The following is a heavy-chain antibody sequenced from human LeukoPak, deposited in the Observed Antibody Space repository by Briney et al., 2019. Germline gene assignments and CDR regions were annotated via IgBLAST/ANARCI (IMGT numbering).Heavy chain of an antibody. CDR2: IWYDGSNK. CDR3: ARDSETYYDFWSETYYGMDV. CDR1: GFTFSSYW. V-gene: IGHV3-33*08. D-gene: IGHD3-3*01. Sequence: GGSLRLSCAASGFTFSSYWMSWVRQAPGKGLEWVAVIWYDGSNKYYADSVKGRFTISRDNSKNTLYLQMNSLRAEDTAVYYCARDSETYYDFWSETYYGMDVWGQGTTVTVSS. J-gene: IGHJ6*02.